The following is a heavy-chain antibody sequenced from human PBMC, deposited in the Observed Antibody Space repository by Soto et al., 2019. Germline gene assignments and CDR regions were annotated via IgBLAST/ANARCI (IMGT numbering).Heavy chain of an antibody. J-gene: IGHJ4*02. CDR1: GFTFNDYA. D-gene: IGHD2-21*02. CDR2: ICTRGGNA. CDR3: TKARDSGDFAGSFDS. V-gene: IGHV3-23*05. Sequence: GGSLRLSCAASGFTFNDYAINWVRQLPGRGLEYISGICTRGGNAIYADSRKGRITISTYNSKNTVYLQMNNLRVEDSAMYYCTKARDSGDFAGSFDSWGQGTLVTVSS.